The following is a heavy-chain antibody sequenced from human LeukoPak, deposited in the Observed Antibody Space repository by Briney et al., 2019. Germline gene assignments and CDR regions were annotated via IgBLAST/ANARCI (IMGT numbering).Heavy chain of an antibody. V-gene: IGHV1-18*01. J-gene: IGHJ5*02. CDR2: ISVYNGNT. D-gene: IGHD3-10*01. CDR3: AREGYYGSGSYHFDP. CDR1: GYTFTSYG. Sequence: ASVKVSCKASGYTFTSYGISWVRQAPGQGLEWMGWISVYNGNTNYAQKLQGRVTMTTDTSTSTAYMELRSLRSDDTAVYYCAREGYYGSGSYHFDPWGQGTLVTVSS.